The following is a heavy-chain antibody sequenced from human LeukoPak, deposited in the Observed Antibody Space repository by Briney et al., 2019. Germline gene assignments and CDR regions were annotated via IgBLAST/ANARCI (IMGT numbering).Heavy chain of an antibody. Sequence: GGSLRLSCAASGFTFSSYGIHWVRQAPGKGLEWVAFIRYDGSNKYYADSVKGRFTISRDNSKNTLYLQMNSLRAEDTAVYYCAKALGFRGLAAAVYCGMDVWGQGTTVTVSS. D-gene: IGHD6-13*01. CDR3: AKALGFRGLAAAVYCGMDV. V-gene: IGHV3-30*02. CDR2: IRYDGSNK. CDR1: GFTFSSYG. J-gene: IGHJ6*02.